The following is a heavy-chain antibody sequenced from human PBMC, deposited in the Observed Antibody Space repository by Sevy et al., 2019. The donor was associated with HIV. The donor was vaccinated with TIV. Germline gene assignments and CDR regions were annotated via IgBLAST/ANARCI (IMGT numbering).Heavy chain of an antibody. D-gene: IGHD3-22*01. Sequence: ASVKVSCKASGYTFTDYAISWVRQAPGGGLAWVGWISAYYGRTIYAPSLQGRVTLTKNTSTNTAYMELRSLRSDDTAVYYCVREAQYSYYIYFAYWGQGTLVTVSS. J-gene: IGHJ4*02. CDR1: GYTFTDYA. V-gene: IGHV1-18*01. CDR3: VREAQYSYYIYFAY. CDR2: ISAYYGRT.